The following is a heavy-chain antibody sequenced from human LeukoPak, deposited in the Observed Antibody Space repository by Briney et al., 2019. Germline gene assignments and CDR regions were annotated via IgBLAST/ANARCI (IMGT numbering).Heavy chain of an antibody. J-gene: IGHJ4*02. CDR2: VNENGGRT. Sequence: GGSLRLSCAASGFTFSRYAMGWVRQAPGKGLEWVCTVNENGGRTYYADSVKGRFTMSRDNSRSTLYLQMNSLRAEDTAVYYCPKEGRPNSGGGFFDYWGQGTRVTVSS. V-gene: IGHV3-23*01. CDR1: GFTFSRYA. D-gene: IGHD5-12*01. CDR3: PKEGRPNSGGGFFDY.